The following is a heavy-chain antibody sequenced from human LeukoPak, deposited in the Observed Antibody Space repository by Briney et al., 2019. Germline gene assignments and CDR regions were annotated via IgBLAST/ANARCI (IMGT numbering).Heavy chain of an antibody. V-gene: IGHV3-23*01. CDR1: GFTFTSYA. D-gene: IGHD3-10*01. CDR2: ISGSGDST. Sequence: SGGSLRLSCAVSGFTFTSYAISWVRQAPGKGLEWVSTISGSGDSTYYADSVKGRFTLSRDKSKNTVYLQMDSLRVAETAVYYCARVQHGNLSGSYRTFFDFWGQGALVTVSP. CDR3: ARVQHGNLSGSYRTFFDF. J-gene: IGHJ4*02.